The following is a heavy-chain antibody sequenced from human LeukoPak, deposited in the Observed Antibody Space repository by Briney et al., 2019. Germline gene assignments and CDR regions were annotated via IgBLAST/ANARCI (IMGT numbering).Heavy chain of an antibody. D-gene: IGHD6-6*01. J-gene: IGHJ4*02. CDR2: ITGNGGDT. CDR3: AKGSSSSRPYYFDY. V-gene: IGHV3-23*01. Sequence: GSLRLSCAASGFTFSSYAMSWVRQTPGKGLEWVSAITGNGGDTYSADSVKGRLTIPRDNSKNTLYLQMDSLRAEDAAVYYCAKGSSSSRPYYFDYWGQGTLVTVSS. CDR1: GFTFSSYA.